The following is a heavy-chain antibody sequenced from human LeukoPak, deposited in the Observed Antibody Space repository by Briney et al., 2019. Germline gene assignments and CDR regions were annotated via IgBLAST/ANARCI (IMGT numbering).Heavy chain of an antibody. Sequence: PSETLSLTCTVSGGSVSSGSYYWSWIRQPPGKGLEWIGYIYYSGSTNYNPSLKSQVTISVDTSKNQFSLKLSSVTAADTAVYYCARVVPSTTVVTPEWFDPWGQGTLVTVSS. J-gene: IGHJ5*02. CDR3: ARVVPSTTVVTPEWFDP. CDR2: IYYSGST. CDR1: GGSVSSGSYY. D-gene: IGHD4-23*01. V-gene: IGHV4-61*01.